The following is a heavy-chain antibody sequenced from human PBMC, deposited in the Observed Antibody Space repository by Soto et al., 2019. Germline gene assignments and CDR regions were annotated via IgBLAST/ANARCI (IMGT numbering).Heavy chain of an antibody. CDR3: ARDKSPYSSGWHNRHFDY. J-gene: IGHJ4*02. Sequence: QVQLVESGGGVVQPGRSLRLSCAASGFTFSTYAMHWVRQAPGKGLEWVAVISYDGSNKYYADSVKGRFTISRDNXNXTXXLQMNSLRAEDTAVYYCARDKSPYSSGWHNRHFDYWGQGTLVTVSS. D-gene: IGHD6-19*01. CDR2: ISYDGSNK. CDR1: GFTFSTYA. V-gene: IGHV3-30-3*01.